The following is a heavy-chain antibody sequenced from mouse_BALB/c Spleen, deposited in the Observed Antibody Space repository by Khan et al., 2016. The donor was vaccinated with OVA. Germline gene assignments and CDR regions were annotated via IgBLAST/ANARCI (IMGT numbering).Heavy chain of an antibody. J-gene: IGHJ1*01. CDR2: IYYSGTV. CDR1: GISITSGNYR. D-gene: IGHD1-1*01. V-gene: IGHV3-5*02. CDR3: ARDYGSLYWYFDV. Sequence: EVKLLESGPGLVKPSQTVSLACTVTGISITSGNYRWSWIRPFPGNKLEWIGNIYYSGTVTYNPSPTSRTTITRDTSKTHLFLEMNSLTAEDTATYCCARDYGSLYWYFDVWGAGTTVTVSS.